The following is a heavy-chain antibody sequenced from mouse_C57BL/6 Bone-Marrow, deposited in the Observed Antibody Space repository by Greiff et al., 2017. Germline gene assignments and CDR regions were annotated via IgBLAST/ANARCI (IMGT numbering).Heavy chain of an antibody. Sequence: VQLQQSGAELVKPGDSVKLSCKASGYAFPCYCMYWVRQRPGKGLEWIGVINPNSGSTNYHEKLKSQATLTVDKSYSTAYMQLSSLTSEDTAVYYCARQGCAYWGQGTLLTVSA. CDR1: GYAFPCYC. V-gene: IGHV1-64*01. CDR2: INPNSGST. J-gene: IGHJ3*01. CDR3: ARQGCAY.